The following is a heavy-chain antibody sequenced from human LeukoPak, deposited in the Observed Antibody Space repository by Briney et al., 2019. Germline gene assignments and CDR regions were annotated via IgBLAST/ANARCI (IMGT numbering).Heavy chain of an antibody. CDR2: INSDGSST. Sequence: GGSLRLSCAASGFTFSSYWMHWVRQGPGKGLVWVSRINSDGSSTTNADSVKGRFTISRDNAKNTLYLQMNSLRAEDTAVYYCARDPSGDYGDYFDYWGQGTLVTVSS. J-gene: IGHJ4*02. CDR3: ARDPSGDYGDYFDY. CDR1: GFTFSSYW. V-gene: IGHV3-74*01. D-gene: IGHD4-17*01.